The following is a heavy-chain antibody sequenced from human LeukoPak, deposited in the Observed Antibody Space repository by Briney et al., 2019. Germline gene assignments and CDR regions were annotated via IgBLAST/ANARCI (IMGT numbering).Heavy chain of an antibody. CDR2: INPNSDDT. CDR1: GYTFTAYY. Sequence: ASVKVSCKASGYTFTAYYMHWVRQAPVQGLEWMGWINPNSDDTNYAQKFQGRVTMTRDTSISTTYMELSRLTSDDTAVYYCARGLSGAADYWGQGTLVTVSS. CDR3: ARGLSGAADY. J-gene: IGHJ4*02. D-gene: IGHD1-26*01. V-gene: IGHV1-2*02.